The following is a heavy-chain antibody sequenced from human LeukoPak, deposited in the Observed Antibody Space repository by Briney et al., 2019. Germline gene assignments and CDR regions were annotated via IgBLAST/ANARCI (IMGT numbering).Heavy chain of an antibody. CDR2: IYYSGST. CDR3: ARGISGY. CDR1: GGSFSGYY. J-gene: IGHJ4*02. Sequence: SETLSLTCAVYGGSFSGYYWSWIRQPPGKGLEWIGSIYYSGSTYYNPSLKSRVTISVDTSKNQFSLKLSSVTAADTAVYYCARGISGYWGQGTLVTVSS. V-gene: IGHV4-34*01. D-gene: IGHD3-3*01.